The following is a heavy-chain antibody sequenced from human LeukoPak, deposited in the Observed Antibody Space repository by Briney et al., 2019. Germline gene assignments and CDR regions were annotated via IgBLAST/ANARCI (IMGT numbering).Heavy chain of an antibody. Sequence: GESLKISCKGSGYSFTNYWIGWVRQMPGKGLEWMGIIYPGDSNTRYSPSFQGQVTISADKSISTAYLQWSSLKASDTAMYYCAGSPYCSGVSCYSPYYYYYMDVWGKGTTVTVS. CDR1: GYSFTNYW. CDR2: IYPGDSNT. V-gene: IGHV5-51*01. J-gene: IGHJ6*03. D-gene: IGHD2-15*01. CDR3: AGSPYCSGVSCYSPYYYYYMDV.